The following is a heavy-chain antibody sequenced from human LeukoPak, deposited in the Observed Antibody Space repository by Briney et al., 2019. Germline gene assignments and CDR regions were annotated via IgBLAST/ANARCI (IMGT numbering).Heavy chain of an antibody. CDR2: IKSKTEGETA. D-gene: IGHD2-2*01. CDR1: GFTFTNAW. Sequence: GGSLRLSCAASGFTFTNAWMSWVRQAPGKGLEWVGRIKSKTEGETADYAAPVKGRFTIPRDDSKNTLYLHMNSLKTEDTAVYYCTTVYCSSTSCAMSGNYWGQGTLVTVSS. CDR3: TTVYCSSTSCAMSGNY. V-gene: IGHV3-15*01. J-gene: IGHJ4*02.